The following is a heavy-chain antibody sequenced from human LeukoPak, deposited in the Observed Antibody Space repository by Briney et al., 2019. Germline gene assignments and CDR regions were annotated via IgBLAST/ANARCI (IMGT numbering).Heavy chain of an antibody. D-gene: IGHD5-12*01. CDR1: GITLSNYG. CDR3: AKTHYDLLDV. Sequence: GGSLRLSCAVSGITLSNYGMSWVRQAPGKGLEWVAGISDRGSRTNYADSVKGRFTISTDHPKNTLYLQMNSLRAEDTAVYFCAKTHYDLLDVWGQGTTVTVSS. CDR2: ISDRGSRT. V-gene: IGHV3-23*01. J-gene: IGHJ6*02.